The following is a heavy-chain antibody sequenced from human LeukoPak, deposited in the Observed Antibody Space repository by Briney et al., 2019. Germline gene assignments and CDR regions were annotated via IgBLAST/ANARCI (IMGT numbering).Heavy chain of an antibody. CDR3: ARGGSRGSFGY. CDR2: TKQGENEK. J-gene: IGHJ4*02. V-gene: IGHV3-7*04. Sequence: PGGSLRLSCAASGFTFSSYGMHWVRQAPGKGPEWVANTKQGENEKYYVDSVKGRFTISRDNAKNSLYLQMNSLRAGDTAVYFCARGGSRGSFGYWGQGTLVTVSS. D-gene: IGHD1-26*01. CDR1: GFTFSSYG.